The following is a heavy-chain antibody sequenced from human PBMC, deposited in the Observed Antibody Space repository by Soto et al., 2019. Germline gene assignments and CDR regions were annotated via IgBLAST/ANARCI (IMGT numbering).Heavy chain of an antibody. V-gene: IGHV4-59*01. J-gene: IGHJ3*02. CDR2: IYYSGST. CDR1: GGSISSYY. D-gene: IGHD1-1*01. Sequence: SETLSLTCTVSGGSISSYYWSWIRQPPGKGLEWIGYIYYSGSTNYNPSLKSRVTISVDTSKNQFSLKLSSVTTADTAVYYCARYNWNDAGAFDIWGQGTMVTVS. CDR3: ARYNWNDAGAFDI.